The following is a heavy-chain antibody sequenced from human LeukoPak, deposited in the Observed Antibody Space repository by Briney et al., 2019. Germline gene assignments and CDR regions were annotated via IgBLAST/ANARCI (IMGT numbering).Heavy chain of an antibody. J-gene: IGHJ4*02. V-gene: IGHV1-2*02. Sequence: ASVKVSCKASGYTFTDYYIHWVRQAPGQGLEWMGWINLNTGDTDYAQNFQGRVTVTRDTSITTAYMELSRLRSDDTAVYYCANSAAGTVFDYWGQGTLVTVSS. CDR1: GYTFTDYY. CDR3: ANSAAGTVFDY. D-gene: IGHD6-13*01. CDR2: INLNTGDT.